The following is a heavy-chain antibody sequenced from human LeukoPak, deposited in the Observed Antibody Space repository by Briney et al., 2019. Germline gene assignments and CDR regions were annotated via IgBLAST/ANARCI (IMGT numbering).Heavy chain of an antibody. Sequence: ASVKVSCKASGYTFTSYDINWVRQATGQGLEWMGWMNPNSGNTGYAQKFQGRVTITRNTSISTAYMELSSLRSEDTAVYYCARGPVVVVVPSFPSDYWGQGTLVTVSS. CDR3: ARGPVVVVVPSFPSDY. D-gene: IGHD2-2*01. CDR2: MNPNSGNT. CDR1: GYTFTSYD. J-gene: IGHJ4*02. V-gene: IGHV1-8*03.